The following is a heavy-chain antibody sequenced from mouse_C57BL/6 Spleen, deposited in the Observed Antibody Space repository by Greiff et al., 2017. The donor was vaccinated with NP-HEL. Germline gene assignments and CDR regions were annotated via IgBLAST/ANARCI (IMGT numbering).Heavy chain of an antibody. V-gene: IGHV5-9*01. D-gene: IGHD2-4*01. CDR3: ARQGDYDVFAY. Sequence: EVKLMESGGGLVKPGGSLKLSCAASGFTFSSYTMSWVRQTPEKRLEWVATISGGGGNTYYPDSVKGRFTISRDNAKNTLYLQMSSLRSEDTALYYCARQGDYDVFAYWGQGTLVTVSA. CDR2: ISGGGGNT. CDR1: GFTFSSYT. J-gene: IGHJ3*01.